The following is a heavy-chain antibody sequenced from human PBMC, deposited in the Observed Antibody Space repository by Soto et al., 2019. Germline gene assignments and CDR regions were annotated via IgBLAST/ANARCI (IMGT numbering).Heavy chain of an antibody. CDR1: GGSFSGYY. D-gene: IGHD4-17*01. V-gene: IGHV4-34*01. CDR2: INHSGST. CDR3: ARTIDYGDYAESGAANWFDP. Sequence: KPSETLSLTCAVYGGSFSGYYWSWIRQPPGKGLEWIGEINHSGSTNYNPSLKSRVTISVDTSKNQFSLKLSSVTAADTAVYYCARTIDYGDYAESGAANWFDPWGQGTLVTVSS. J-gene: IGHJ5*02.